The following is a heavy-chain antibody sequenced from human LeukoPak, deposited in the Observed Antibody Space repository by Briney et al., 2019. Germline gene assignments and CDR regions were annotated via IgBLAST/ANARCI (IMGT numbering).Heavy chain of an antibody. Sequence: GGSLRLSCAASGFIFSSYSMNWVRQAPGKGLEWVSSISSGSGYIYYAASVEGRFTISRDNAENSLYLQMSSLRASITPWYYCESLGYLCGYSTTWYPFQHWGQGTLVTVSS. D-gene: IGHD6-13*01. CDR2: ISSGSGYI. J-gene: IGHJ1*01. CDR3: ESLGYLCGYSTTWYPFQH. V-gene: IGHV3-21*03. CDR1: GFIFSSYS.